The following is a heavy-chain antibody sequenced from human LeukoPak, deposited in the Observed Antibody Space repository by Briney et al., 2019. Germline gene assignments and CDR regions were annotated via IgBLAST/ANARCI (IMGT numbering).Heavy chain of an antibody. V-gene: IGHV3-74*03. CDR1: GFTFSSYG. D-gene: IGHD2-2*02. J-gene: IGHJ1*01. Sequence: GGSLRLSCAASGFTFSSYGMHWVRQAPGKGLVWVSRIRTDGTITTYADSVKGRFSISRDNAKNSLYLQMNSLRAEDTAVYYCARAGYCSSTSCYRPGGYFQHWGQGTLVTVSS. CDR2: IRTDGTIT. CDR3: ARAGYCSSTSCYRPGGYFQH.